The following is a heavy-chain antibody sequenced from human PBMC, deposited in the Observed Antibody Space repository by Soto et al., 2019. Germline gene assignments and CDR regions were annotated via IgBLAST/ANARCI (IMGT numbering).Heavy chain of an antibody. J-gene: IGHJ4*02. D-gene: IGHD2-2*01. CDR3: ARGEEIPASFFWRQGGDY. CDR1: GYTFTSYY. V-gene: IGHV1-46*01. Sequence: QVQLVQSGAEVKKPGASVKVSCKASGYTFTSYYMHWVRQAPGQGLEWMGIINPSVGSTSYAQKFQGIVAMTRYTSASTVYMELSSLRSEVTFVNYCARGEEIPASFFWRQGGDYWGQGALVTVSS. CDR2: INPSVGST.